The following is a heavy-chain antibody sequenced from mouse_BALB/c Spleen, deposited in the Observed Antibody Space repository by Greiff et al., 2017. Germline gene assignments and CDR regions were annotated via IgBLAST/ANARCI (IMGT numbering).Heavy chain of an antibody. CDR1: GYSFTGYY. CDR3: AREEDAWFAY. CDR2: INPYNGAT. Sequence: VQLQQSGPELVKPGASVKISCKASGYSFTGYYMHWVKQSHVKSLEWIGRINPYNGATSYNQNFKDKASLTVDKSSSTAYMELHSLTSEDSAVYYCAREEDAWFAYWGQGTLVTVSA. J-gene: IGHJ3*01. V-gene: IGHV1-31*01.